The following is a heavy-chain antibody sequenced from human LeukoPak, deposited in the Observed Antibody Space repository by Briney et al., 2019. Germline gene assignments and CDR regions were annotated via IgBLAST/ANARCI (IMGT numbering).Heavy chain of an antibody. V-gene: IGHV3-48*04. J-gene: IGHJ6*02. CDR1: GFTFSSYW. D-gene: IGHD2-15*01. CDR2: ISSSGSTI. Sequence: GGSLRLSCAASGFTFSSYWMSWVRQAPGKGLEWVSYISSSGSTIYYADSVKGRFTISRDNAKNSLYLQMNGLRAEDTAVYYCARVGCSGGSCYYYYYGMDVWGQGTTVTVSS. CDR3: ARVGCSGGSCYYYYYGMDV.